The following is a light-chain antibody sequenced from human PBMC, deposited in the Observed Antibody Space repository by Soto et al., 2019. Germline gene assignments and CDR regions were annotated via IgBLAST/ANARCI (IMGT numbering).Light chain of an antibody. CDR1: QSVSNY. CDR2: DSS. V-gene: IGKV3-11*01. CDR3: QQRSNWPPLT. Sequence: EIVLTQSPATLSLSPGERATLSCRASQSVSNYLAWYQQKPGQAPRLLIYDSSNRATGIPARFSGSGSGTDFTLTISSLEPEDFAIYYCQQRSNWPPLTFGGGTKVEI. J-gene: IGKJ4*01.